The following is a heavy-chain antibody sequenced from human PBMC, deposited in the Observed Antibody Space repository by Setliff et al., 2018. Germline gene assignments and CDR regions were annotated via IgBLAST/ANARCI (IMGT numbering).Heavy chain of an antibody. CDR3: ARTSHCGGDCYGFDY. D-gene: IGHD2-21*02. CDR2: INPNSGGT. V-gene: IGHV1-2*02. Sequence: GASVKVSCKASGYTFTGYYMHWVRQAPGQGLEWVGWINPNSGGTNYAQKFQGRVTMTRDTSISTAYMELSRLRSDDTAVYYCARTSHCGGDCYGFDYWGQGTLVTVSS. CDR1: GYTFTGYY. J-gene: IGHJ4*02.